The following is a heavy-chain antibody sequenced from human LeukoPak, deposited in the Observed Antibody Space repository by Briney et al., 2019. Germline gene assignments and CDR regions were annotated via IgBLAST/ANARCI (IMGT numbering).Heavy chain of an antibody. V-gene: IGHV3-23*01. D-gene: IGHD3-9*01. Sequence: GGSLRLSCAASGFTFSSYAMSWVRQAPGTGPEWVSGISGTGGSTYTADSVKGRFTISRDNSKNTLYLQMNSLRAEDTAVYYCAKVRRYFDWLSLEAFDIWGQGTMVTVSS. J-gene: IGHJ3*02. CDR2: ISGTGGST. CDR3: AKVRRYFDWLSLEAFDI. CDR1: GFTFSSYA.